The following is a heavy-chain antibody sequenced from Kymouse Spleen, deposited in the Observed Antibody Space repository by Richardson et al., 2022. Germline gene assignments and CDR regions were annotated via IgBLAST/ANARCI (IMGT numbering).Heavy chain of an antibody. CDR2: IYPGDSDT. Sequence: EVQLVQSGAEVKKPGESLKISCKGSGYSFTSYWIGWVRQMPGKGLEWMGIIYPGDSDTRYSPSFQGQVTISADKSISTAYLQWSSLKASDTAMYYCARHDWNYKNYYYYGMDVWGQGTTVTVSS. J-gene: IGHJ6*02. D-gene: IGHD1-7*01. V-gene: IGHV5-51*01. CDR3: ARHDWNYKNYYYYGMDV. CDR1: GYSFTSYW.